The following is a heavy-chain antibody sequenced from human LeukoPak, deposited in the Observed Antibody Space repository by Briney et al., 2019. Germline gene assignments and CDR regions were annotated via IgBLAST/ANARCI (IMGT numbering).Heavy chain of an antibody. D-gene: IGHD2-15*01. J-gene: IGHJ4*02. CDR1: GGSFSSYY. CDR2: IYYSGST. Sequence: PSETLSLTCAVYGGSFSSYYWSWIRQPPGKGLEWIGYIYYSGSTNYNPSLKSRVTISVDTSKNQFSLKLRSVTAADTAVYYCARVTGYVIEDNFDYWGQGTLVTVSS. CDR3: ARVTGYVIEDNFDY. V-gene: IGHV4-59*01.